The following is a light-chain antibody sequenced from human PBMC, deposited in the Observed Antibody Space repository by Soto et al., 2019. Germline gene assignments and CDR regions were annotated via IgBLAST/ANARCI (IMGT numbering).Light chain of an antibody. CDR1: NSNIGNNY. CDR3: ATWDSSLSAVV. CDR2: DNN. V-gene: IGLV1-51*01. Sequence: QSVLTQPPSVSAAPGQKVTISCSGSNSNIGNNYVSWFQQLPGTAPKLLIYDNNKRLSEIPDRFSGSKSGTSATLGITGLQTGDEADYYCATWDSSLSAVVFGGGTKVTVL. J-gene: IGLJ2*01.